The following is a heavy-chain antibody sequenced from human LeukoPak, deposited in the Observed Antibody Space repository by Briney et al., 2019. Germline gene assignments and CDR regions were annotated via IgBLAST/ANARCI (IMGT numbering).Heavy chain of an antibody. CDR2: ICSSSSYI. Sequence: GGALRLSCAASGFTFSSYSMNWVRQAPGKGLEWVSSICSSSSYIYYADSVKARFTISRDNAKNSLYLKMNSLRAEDAAVYYCARDKVDTSSYYYYYMDVWGKGTTVTVSS. V-gene: IGHV3-21*01. CDR3: ARDKVDTSSYYYYYMDV. D-gene: IGHD5-18*01. J-gene: IGHJ6*03. CDR1: GFTFSSYS.